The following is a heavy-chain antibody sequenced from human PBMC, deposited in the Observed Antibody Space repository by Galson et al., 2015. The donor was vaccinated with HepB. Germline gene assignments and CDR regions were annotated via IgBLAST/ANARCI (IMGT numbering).Heavy chain of an antibody. J-gene: IGHJ5*02. V-gene: IGHV1-18*01. CDR3: ARDLVSSSWYVFSGP. D-gene: IGHD6-13*01. CDR1: GYTFTSYG. CDR2: ISAYNGNT. Sequence: CKASGYTFTSYGISWVRQAPGQGLEWMGWISAYNGNTNYAQKLQGRVTMTTDTSTSTAYMELRSLRSDDTAVYYCARDLVSSSWYVFSGPWGQGTLVTVSS.